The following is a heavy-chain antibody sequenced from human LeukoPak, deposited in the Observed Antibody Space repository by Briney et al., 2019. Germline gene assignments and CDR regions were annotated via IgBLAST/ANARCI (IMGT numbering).Heavy chain of an antibody. D-gene: IGHD2-2*01. V-gene: IGHV1-58*01. CDR2: IVVGSGNT. Sequence: GSSVKVSCKASGFTFTSSAVQWVRQARGQRLEWIGWIVVGSGNTNYAQKFQERVTITRDMSTSTAYMELSSLRSEDTAVYYCAADYLVPAALDPWGQGTLVTVSS. J-gene: IGHJ5*02. CDR3: AADYLVPAALDP. CDR1: GFTFTSSA.